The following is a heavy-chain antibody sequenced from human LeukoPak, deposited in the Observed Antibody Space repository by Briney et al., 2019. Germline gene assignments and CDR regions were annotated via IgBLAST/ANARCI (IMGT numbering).Heavy chain of an antibody. CDR2: ISSTSRSYI. J-gene: IGHJ6*03. CDR1: GFTFSSYN. Sequence: NSGRSLRLSCAASGFTFSSYNMNWVRQAPGKGLEWVSSISSTSRSYIYYADSVKGRFTISRDNAKNSLYLQMNSLRAEDTAVYYCAREHSGYDFPGRDYYYMDVWGKGTTVTVSS. D-gene: IGHD5-12*01. V-gene: IGHV3-21*01. CDR3: AREHSGYDFPGRDYYYMDV.